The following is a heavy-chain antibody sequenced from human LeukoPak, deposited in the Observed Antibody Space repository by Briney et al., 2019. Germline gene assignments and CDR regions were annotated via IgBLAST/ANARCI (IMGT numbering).Heavy chain of an antibody. CDR3: ARVVRYFDSRMDV. Sequence: SETLSLTCAVYGGSFSGYYWSWIRQPPGKGLEWIGEINHSGSTNHNPSLKSRVTISEDTSKNQFSLKLSSVTAADTAVYYCARVVRYFDSRMDVWGQGTTVTVSS. D-gene: IGHD3-9*01. CDR1: GGSFSGYY. CDR2: INHSGST. J-gene: IGHJ6*02. V-gene: IGHV4-34*01.